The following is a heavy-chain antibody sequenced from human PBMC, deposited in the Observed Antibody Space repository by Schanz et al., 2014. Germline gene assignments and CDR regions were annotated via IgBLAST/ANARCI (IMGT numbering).Heavy chain of an antibody. CDR1: GFTFSTYA. D-gene: IGHD3-10*01. CDR2: INTGGDST. V-gene: IGHV3-23*01. J-gene: IGHJ3*02. CDR3: AKGRFGELSAFDI. Sequence: EVKLLESGGTLVRPGGSLRLSCAASGFTFSTYAMAWVRQAPGKGLEWVSSINTGGDSTYYADSVKGRFTISRDNSRDTVYLQMNSLRAEDTAVYYCAKGRFGELSAFDIWGQGTMXTVSS.